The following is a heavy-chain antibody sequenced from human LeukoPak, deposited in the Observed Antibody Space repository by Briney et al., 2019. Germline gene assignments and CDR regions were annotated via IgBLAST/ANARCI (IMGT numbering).Heavy chain of an antibody. Sequence: SETLSLTCTVSGSSISGSSNSWGWIRQPPGKGLEWIASIYYSGRTYYNPSPKSRVTISVDTSRNQISLKLSSVTAADTAVYYCARHGPLRDSSGRGSALDYWGQGTLVTVSS. D-gene: IGHD6-19*01. CDR1: GSSISGSSNS. V-gene: IGHV4-39*01. J-gene: IGHJ4*02. CDR3: ARHGPLRDSSGRGSALDY. CDR2: IYYSGRT.